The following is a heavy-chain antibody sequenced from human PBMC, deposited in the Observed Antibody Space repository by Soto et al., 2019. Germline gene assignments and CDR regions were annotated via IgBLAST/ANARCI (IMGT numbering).Heavy chain of an antibody. V-gene: IGHV4-30-2*01. CDR2: IYHSGTT. CDR3: ASANWGFLLHFDL. Sequence: QLQLQASGSGLVKPSQTLSLTCAVSGGSIRRGGYSWSWIRQPPGQGLEWIGYIYHSGTTYYNPPMKSRVSISVDRSKNQFSLKLSAVTAADTVVYYCASANWGFLLHFDLWGRGPLVTVSS. D-gene: IGHD7-27*01. CDR1: GGSIRRGGYS. J-gene: IGHJ2*01.